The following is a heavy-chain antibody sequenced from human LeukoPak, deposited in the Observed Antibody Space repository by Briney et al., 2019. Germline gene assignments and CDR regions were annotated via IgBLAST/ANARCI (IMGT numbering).Heavy chain of an antibody. CDR2: IHTGGNT. CDR1: GFSVRSNY. V-gene: IGHV3-53*01. J-gene: IGHJ1*01. D-gene: IGHD6-25*01. Sequence: GGSLRLSCAASGFSVRSNYMNWVRQAPGKGLEWVSVIHTGGNTDFADSVKGRFTVSRDNSQNTIYLHMNSLRAEDTAVYYCTGGTAYSGYGGYWGQGTLVTVSS. CDR3: TGGTAYSGYGGY.